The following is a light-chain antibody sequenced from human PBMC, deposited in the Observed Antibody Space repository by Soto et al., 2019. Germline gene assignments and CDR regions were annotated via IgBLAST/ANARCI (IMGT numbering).Light chain of an antibody. CDR1: QSVSGY. J-gene: IGKJ1*01. Sequence: EIAMTQSPATLSVSPGERVTLSCRASQSVSGYLAWYQQKPGQAPRLLIYGASNRATGIPDRFSGSGSGTDFTLTISRLEPEDFAVYYCQQYGSSGTFGQGTKVDI. V-gene: IGKV3-20*01. CDR2: GAS. CDR3: QQYGSSGT.